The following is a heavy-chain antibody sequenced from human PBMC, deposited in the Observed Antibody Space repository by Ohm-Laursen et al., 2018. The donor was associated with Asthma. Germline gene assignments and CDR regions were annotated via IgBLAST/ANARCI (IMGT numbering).Heavy chain of an antibody. Sequence: SLRLSCAASGFTFSSYALNWIRQTPGKGLEWVSYISSTGSTIYYADSVKGRFTISRDNAKNSLYLQMNSLRAEDTAVYYCAREDSGSYDWDYWGQGTLVTVSS. J-gene: IGHJ4*02. D-gene: IGHD1-26*01. V-gene: IGHV3-48*01. CDR1: GFTFSSYA. CDR3: AREDSGSYDWDY. CDR2: ISSTGSTI.